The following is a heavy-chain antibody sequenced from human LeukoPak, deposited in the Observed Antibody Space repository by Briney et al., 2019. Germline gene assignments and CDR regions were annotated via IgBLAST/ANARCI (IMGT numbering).Heavy chain of an antibody. CDR2: MNPNSGNT. CDR1: GYTFTSYD. V-gene: IGHV1-8*01. D-gene: IGHD4-11*01. Sequence: VASVKVSCKASGYTFTSYDINWVRQATGQGLEWMRWMNPNSGNTGYAQKFQGRVTMTRNTSISTAYMELSSLRSEDTAVYYCARDPAFSDYSGPNYFDYWGQGTLVTVSS. CDR3: ARDPAFSDYSGPNYFDY. J-gene: IGHJ4*02.